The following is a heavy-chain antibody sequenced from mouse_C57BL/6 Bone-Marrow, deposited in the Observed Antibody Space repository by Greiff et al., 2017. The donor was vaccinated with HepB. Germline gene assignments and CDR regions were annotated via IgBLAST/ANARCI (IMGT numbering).Heavy chain of an antibody. CDR2: IDPENGDT. Sequence: EVQLQQSGAELVRPGASVKLSCTASGFNIKDDYMHWVKQRPEQGLEWIGWIDPENGDTEYASKFQGKATITADTSSNTAYLQLSSLTSEDTAVYYCTTHLFDYWGQGTTLTVSS. J-gene: IGHJ2*01. V-gene: IGHV14-4*01. CDR3: TTHLFDY. CDR1: GFNIKDDY.